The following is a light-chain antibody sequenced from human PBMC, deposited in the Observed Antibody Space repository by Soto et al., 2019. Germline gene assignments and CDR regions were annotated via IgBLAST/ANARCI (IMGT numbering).Light chain of an antibody. Sequence: DIQMTQSPSTLSASVGDTVTITCRASQSISSWLAWYQQKPGEAPKLLIYQASSLQTGVPSRFSGSGSGTEFTLTISSLQPDDFATYYCQQYNSYSRTFGQGTTVDIK. CDR1: QSISSW. V-gene: IGKV1-5*03. CDR2: QAS. J-gene: IGKJ1*01. CDR3: QQYNSYSRT.